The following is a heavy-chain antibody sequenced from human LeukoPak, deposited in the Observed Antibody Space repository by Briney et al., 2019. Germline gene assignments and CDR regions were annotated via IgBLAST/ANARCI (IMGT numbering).Heavy chain of an antibody. D-gene: IGHD3-22*01. J-gene: IGHJ5*02. CDR2: ISGSGGST. Sequence: PGGSLRLSCADSGFTFSTYWMSWVRQAPGKGLEWVSAISGSGGSTYYADSVKGRFTISRDNSKNTLYLQMNSLRAEDTAVYYCAKEYDSSGYNNWFDPWGQGTLVTVSS. CDR3: AKEYDSSGYNNWFDP. V-gene: IGHV3-23*01. CDR1: GFTFSTYW.